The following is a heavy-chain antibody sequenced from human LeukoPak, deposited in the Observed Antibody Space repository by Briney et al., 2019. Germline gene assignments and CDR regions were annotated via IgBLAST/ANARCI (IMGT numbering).Heavy chain of an antibody. J-gene: IGHJ4*02. CDR1: GFTFSHYG. V-gene: IGHV3-33*01. CDR3: VRGSGGNGYGYWGDY. Sequence: GSLRLSCAASGFTFSHYGMHWVRQAPGMGLKWVAVIWFHGGEIHYPDSVKGRFTISRDNSKNTLYLQMDNLRADDTAVYYCVRGSGGNGYGYWGDYWGQGTLVTVSP. D-gene: IGHD2-15*01. CDR2: IWFHGGEI.